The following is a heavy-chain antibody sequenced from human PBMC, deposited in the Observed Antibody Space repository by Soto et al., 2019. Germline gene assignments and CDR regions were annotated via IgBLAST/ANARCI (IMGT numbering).Heavy chain of an antibody. V-gene: IGHV1-24*01. CDR2: FDTEDGET. CDR1: GYTLTELS. CDR3: ATIGCISTSCYISFDY. Sequence: ASVKVSCKVSGYTLTELSMHWVRQAPGKGLEWMGGFDTEDGETIYAQKFQGRVTMTEDTSTDTAYMELSSLRSEDTAVYYCATIGCISTSCYISFDYWGQGTLVTVSS. D-gene: IGHD2-2*02. J-gene: IGHJ4*02.